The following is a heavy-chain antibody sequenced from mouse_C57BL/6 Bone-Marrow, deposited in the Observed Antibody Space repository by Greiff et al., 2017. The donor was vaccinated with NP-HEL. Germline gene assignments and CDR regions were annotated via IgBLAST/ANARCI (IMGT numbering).Heavy chain of an antibody. J-gene: IGHJ1*03. V-gene: IGHV1-81*01. D-gene: IGHD1-1*01. CDR3: ARGNLLYYYGSRGDWYFDV. Sequence: QVQLQQSGAELARPGASVKLSCKASGYTFTSYGISWVKQRTGQGLEWIGEIYPRSGNTYYNEKFKGKATLTADKSSSTAYMELRSLTSEDSAVYFCARGNLLYYYGSRGDWYFDVWGTGTTVTVSS. CDR1: GYTFTSYG. CDR2: IYPRSGNT.